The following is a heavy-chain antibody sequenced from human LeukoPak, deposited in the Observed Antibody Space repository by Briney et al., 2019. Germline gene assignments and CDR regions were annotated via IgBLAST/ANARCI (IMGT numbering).Heavy chain of an antibody. J-gene: IGHJ4*02. Sequence: KPSQTLSLTCAISGDSVSSINGAWNWIRQSPSRGLEWLGRTYYRSKWYDAYAASMKGRITISPDTSMNQYFPHVLSVAPEDTAVYYCARDLGNTGWYTFDYWGQGILVTVSS. CDR1: GDSVSSINGA. V-gene: IGHV6-1*01. CDR2: TYYRSKWYD. D-gene: IGHD6-19*01. CDR3: ARDLGNTGWYTFDY.